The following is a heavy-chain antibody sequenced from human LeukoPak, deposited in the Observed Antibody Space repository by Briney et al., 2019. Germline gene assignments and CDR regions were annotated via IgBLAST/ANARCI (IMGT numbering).Heavy chain of an antibody. Sequence: SGGSLRLSCAASGFTFIDYDMHWVRQVIGKGLEWVSAIGILGDTHYSGSVKCRFTISRENAESSLYLQMNSLRAEDTAVYYCARGGIQVSGIDEFDYWGQGTLVTVSS. V-gene: IGHV3-13*01. J-gene: IGHJ4*02. D-gene: IGHD6-19*01. CDR3: ARGGIQVSGIDEFDY. CDR2: IGILGDT. CDR1: GFTFIDYD.